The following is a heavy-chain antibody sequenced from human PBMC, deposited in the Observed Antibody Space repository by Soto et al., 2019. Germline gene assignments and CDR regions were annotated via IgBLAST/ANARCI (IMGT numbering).Heavy chain of an antibody. CDR2: IYFSGDT. V-gene: IGHV4-61*08. Sequence: QVQLQESGPGLVKPSETLSLTCNVSAGSVNSGGYYWSWIRQPPGKALEWIGYIYFSGDTSYIPPLNSRFAISLDKSKNRVSLKLSSVTAADTAIYYCERYVAWGYFDTWCQGTLVTVSS. CDR1: AGSVNSGGYY. CDR3: ERYVAWGYFDT. J-gene: IGHJ4*02. D-gene: IGHD3-10*02.